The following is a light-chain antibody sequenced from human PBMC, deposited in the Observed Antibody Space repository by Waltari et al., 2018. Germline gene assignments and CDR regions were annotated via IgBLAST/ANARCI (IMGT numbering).Light chain of an antibody. V-gene: IGKV1-39*01. CDR1: QSISSY. J-gene: IGKJ4*01. Sequence: DIQMTQSPSSLSASVGDRVTITCRASQSISSYLNWYQQKPGKAPKLLIYAASSLQSGVPSRFSGSGSGTDFTLTISSLQPDDFATYYCQQYSGYSGPFGGGTKVEIK. CDR3: QQYSGYSGP. CDR2: AAS.